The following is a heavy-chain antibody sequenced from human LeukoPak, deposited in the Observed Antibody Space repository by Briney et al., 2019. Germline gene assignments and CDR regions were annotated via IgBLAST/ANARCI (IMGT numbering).Heavy chain of an antibody. D-gene: IGHD5-12*01. Sequence: ASVKVSCKASGYTFTGYYMHWVRQAPGQGLEWMGWINPNSGGTNYAQKFQGRVAMTRDTSISTAYMELSRLRSDDTAVYYCARGTLRSYWFDPWGQGTLVTVSS. CDR1: GYTFTGYY. J-gene: IGHJ5*02. CDR3: ARGTLRSYWFDP. CDR2: INPNSGGT. V-gene: IGHV1-2*02.